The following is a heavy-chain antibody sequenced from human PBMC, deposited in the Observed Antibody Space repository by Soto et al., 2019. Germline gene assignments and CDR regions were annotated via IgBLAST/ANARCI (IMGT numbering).Heavy chain of an antibody. CDR3: ARELADTVIAAAGTDYYYGMDV. Sequence: GPSVKVSCKASGYTFTSYGISWVRQAPGQGLEWMGWISAYNGNTNYAQKLQGRVTMTTDTSTSTAYMELRSLRSDDTAVYYCARELADTVIAAAGTDYYYGMDVWGQGTTVTVSS. D-gene: IGHD6-13*01. CDR1: GYTFTSYG. J-gene: IGHJ6*02. CDR2: ISAYNGNT. V-gene: IGHV1-18*01.